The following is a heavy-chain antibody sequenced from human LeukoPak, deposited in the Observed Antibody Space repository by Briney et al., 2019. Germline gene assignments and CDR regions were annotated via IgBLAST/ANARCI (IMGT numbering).Heavy chain of an antibody. CDR2: ISYDGSNK. D-gene: IGHD3-22*01. CDR1: GFTFSSYG. CDR3: AKEGELVVIRAYYFVY. V-gene: IGHV3-30*18. Sequence: GRSLRLSCAASGFTFSSYGMHCVRQAPGKGLEWVAVISYDGSNKYYADSVKGRFTISRDNSKNTLYLQMNSLRAEDTAVYYCAKEGELVVIRAYYFVYWGQGTLVTVSS. J-gene: IGHJ4*02.